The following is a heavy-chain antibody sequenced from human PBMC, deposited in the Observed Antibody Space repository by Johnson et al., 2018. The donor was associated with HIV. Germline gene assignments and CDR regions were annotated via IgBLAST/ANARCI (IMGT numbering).Heavy chain of an antibody. CDR1: GFTSGGYW. CDR2: INRDGREK. V-gene: IGHV3-7*05. D-gene: IGHD1-1*01. CDR3: AKGAGTESDDAFDI. J-gene: IGHJ3*02. Sequence: QLVESGGGLVQPGGSLRLSCAASGFTSGGYWMNWVRQAPGKGLEWVANINRDGREKNFVDSVKGRFTISRDNAENSMFLQMNSLRAEDTALYYCAKGAGTESDDAFDIWGQGTMVTVSS.